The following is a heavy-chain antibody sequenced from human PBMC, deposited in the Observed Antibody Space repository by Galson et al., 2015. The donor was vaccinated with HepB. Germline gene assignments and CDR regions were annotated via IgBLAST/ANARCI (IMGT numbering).Heavy chain of an antibody. V-gene: IGHV4-31*03. J-gene: IGHJ6*03. CDR3: ARGDDAAAMDV. CDR1: GGSISSGGYY. D-gene: IGHD6-13*01. CDR2: IHHNGRT. Sequence: TLSLTCTVSGGSISSGGYYWSWICQHPGQGLEWIGYIHHNGRTAHNPSLKSRVTTSADTSKNQFSLRLSSVTAADTALYYCARGDDAAAMDVWGKGTTVTVSS.